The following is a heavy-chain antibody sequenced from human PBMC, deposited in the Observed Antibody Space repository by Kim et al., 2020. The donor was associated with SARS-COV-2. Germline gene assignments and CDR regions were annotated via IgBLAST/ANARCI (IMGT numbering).Heavy chain of an antibody. CDR2: IYSGGST. CDR3: ARGGSGSYYYGMDV. Sequence: GGSLRLSCAASGFTVSSNYMSWVRQAPGKGLEWVSVIYSGGSTYYADSVKGRFTISRDNSKNTLYLQMNSLRAEDTAVYYCARGGSGSYYYGMDVWGQGTTVTVSS. J-gene: IGHJ6*02. CDR1: GFTVSSNY. D-gene: IGHD1-26*01. V-gene: IGHV3-53*01.